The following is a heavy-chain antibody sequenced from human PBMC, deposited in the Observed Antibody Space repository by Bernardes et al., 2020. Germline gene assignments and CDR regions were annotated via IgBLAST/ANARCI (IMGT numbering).Heavy chain of an antibody. CDR2: IYNSGNT. J-gene: IGHJ4*02. Sequence: SETLSLTCTVSGDSISSYYWTWIQQPPGKGLEWIGYIYNSGNTNYNPSLKSRVTMSVDTSKNQFSLKLTYVTAADAAVYYCARDIYGGKVDHWGQGTLVTVSS. CDR3: ARDIYGGKVDH. V-gene: IGHV4-59*01. D-gene: IGHD4-17*01. CDR1: GDSISSYY.